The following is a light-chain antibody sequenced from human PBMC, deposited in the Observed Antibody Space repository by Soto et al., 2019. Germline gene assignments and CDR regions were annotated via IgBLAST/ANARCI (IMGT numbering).Light chain of an antibody. Sequence: EIVMTQSPATLSVSPGERATLSCRASQSVSSNLAWYQQKPGQAPRLLIYGASTRATGIPARFSGSGSGTEFTLTIGSLQSADFAVYYCQQYNNWWTFGQGTKVEIK. CDR3: QQYNNWWT. V-gene: IGKV3-15*01. CDR1: QSVSSN. J-gene: IGKJ1*01. CDR2: GAS.